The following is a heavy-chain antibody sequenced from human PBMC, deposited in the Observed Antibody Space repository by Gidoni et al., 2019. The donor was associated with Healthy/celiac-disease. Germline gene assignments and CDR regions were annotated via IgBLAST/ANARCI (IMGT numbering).Heavy chain of an antibody. V-gene: IGHV4-34*01. CDR3: ARVRLSYYDILTGYYAGSGFDY. CDR2: INHSGST. J-gene: IGHJ4*02. Sequence: QVQLQQWGAGLLKPSETLSLTCAVYGGSFSGYYWSWIRQPPGKGLEWIGEINHSGSTNYNPSLKSRVTISVDTSKNQFSLKLSSVTAADTAVYYCARVRLSYYDILTGYYAGSGFDYWGQGTLVTVSS. D-gene: IGHD3-9*01. CDR1: GGSFSGYY.